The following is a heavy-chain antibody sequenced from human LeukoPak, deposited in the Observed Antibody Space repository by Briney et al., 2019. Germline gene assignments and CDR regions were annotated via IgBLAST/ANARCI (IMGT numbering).Heavy chain of an antibody. CDR3: ARHLGSSWCEGLDF. J-gene: IGHJ4*02. CDR1: GGSISSYY. CDR2: IYYSGST. D-gene: IGHD6-13*01. Sequence: SETLSLTCTVSGGSISSYYWSWIRQPPGKGLEWIGYIYYSGSTNYNPSLKSRVTISVDTSNNQFYLKLSSVTAADTAVYYCARHLGSSWCEGLDFWGQGTLVTVSS. V-gene: IGHV4-59*08.